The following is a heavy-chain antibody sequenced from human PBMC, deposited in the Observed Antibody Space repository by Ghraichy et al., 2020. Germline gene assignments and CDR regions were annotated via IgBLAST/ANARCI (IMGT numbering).Heavy chain of an antibody. Sequence: ESLNISCAVYGGSFSGYYWIWIRQPPGKGLEWIGEINHSGSTNYNPSLKSRVTISVDTSKNQFSLKLSSVTAADTAVYYCANLWFGELTNWFDPWGQGTLVTVSS. V-gene: IGHV4-34*01. CDR1: GGSFSGYY. J-gene: IGHJ5*02. CDR2: INHSGST. CDR3: ANLWFGELTNWFDP. D-gene: IGHD3-10*01.